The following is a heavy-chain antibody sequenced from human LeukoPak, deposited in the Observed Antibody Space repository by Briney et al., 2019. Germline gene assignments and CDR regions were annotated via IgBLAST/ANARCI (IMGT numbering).Heavy chain of an antibody. CDR2: IYYSGST. V-gene: IGHV4-39*07. CDR1: GGSISSSSYY. Sequence: SEILSLTCTVSGGSISSSSYYWGWIRQPPGKGLEWIGSIYYSGSTYYNPSLKSRVTISVDTSKNQFSLKLSSVTAADTAVYYCARAEIFSGWYDYWGQGTLVTVSS. CDR3: ARAEIFSGWYDY. D-gene: IGHD6-19*01. J-gene: IGHJ4*02.